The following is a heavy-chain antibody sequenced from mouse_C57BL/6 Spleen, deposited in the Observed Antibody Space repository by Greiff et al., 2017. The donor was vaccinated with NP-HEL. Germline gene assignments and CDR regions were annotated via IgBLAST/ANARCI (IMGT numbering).Heavy chain of an antibody. J-gene: IGHJ1*03. Sequence: EVKLVESGPGLVKPSQTVFLTCTVTGISITTGNYRWSWIRQFPGNKLEWIGYIYYSGTITYNPSLTSRTTITRDTPKNQFFLEMNSLTAEDTATYYCARENGYYHYWYFDVWGTGTTVTVSS. CDR3: ARENGYYHYWYFDV. V-gene: IGHV3-5*01. CDR1: GISITTGNYR. D-gene: IGHD2-3*01. CDR2: IYYSGTI.